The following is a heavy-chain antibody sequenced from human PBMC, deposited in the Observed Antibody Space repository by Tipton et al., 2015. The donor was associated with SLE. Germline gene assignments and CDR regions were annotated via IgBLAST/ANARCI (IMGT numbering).Heavy chain of an antibody. D-gene: IGHD6-13*01. J-gene: IGHJ5*02. CDR1: GFTFSSYA. V-gene: IGHV3-64D*06. Sequence: SLRLSCSASGFTFSSYAMHWVRQAPGKGLEYVSAISSNGGSTYYADSVKGRFTISRDNSKNTLYLQMSSLRAEDTAVYYCTFRYSSWDPLQFDPWGQGTLVTVSP. CDR3: TFRYSSWDPLQFDP. CDR2: ISSNGGST.